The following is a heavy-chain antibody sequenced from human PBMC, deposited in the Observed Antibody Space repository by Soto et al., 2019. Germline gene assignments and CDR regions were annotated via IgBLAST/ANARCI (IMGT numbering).Heavy chain of an antibody. V-gene: IGHV4-59*01. Sequence: VQLQESGPGLVKPSETLSLTCTVSGGTINTDYWSWIRQPPGKGLEWIGYIYYRGNTNYNPSLKSRVTISIDTSKNQFSLKLSSVTAADTAVYYCARGPLPGYWGQGTLVTVSS. CDR3: ARGPLPGY. CDR2: IYYRGNT. CDR1: GGTINTDY. J-gene: IGHJ4*02.